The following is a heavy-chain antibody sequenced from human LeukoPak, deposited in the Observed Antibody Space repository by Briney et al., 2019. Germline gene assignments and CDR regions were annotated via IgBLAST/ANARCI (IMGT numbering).Heavy chain of an antibody. Sequence: PSETLSLTCTVSGGSISSYYWSWIRQPPGKGLEWIGYIYYSGSTNYNLSLKSRVTISVDTSKNQFSLKLSSVTAADTAVYYCARVYEVVAAAVFDYWGQGTLVTVSS. CDR3: ARVYEVVAAAVFDY. CDR2: IYYSGST. J-gene: IGHJ4*02. V-gene: IGHV4-59*01. D-gene: IGHD6-13*01. CDR1: GGSISSYY.